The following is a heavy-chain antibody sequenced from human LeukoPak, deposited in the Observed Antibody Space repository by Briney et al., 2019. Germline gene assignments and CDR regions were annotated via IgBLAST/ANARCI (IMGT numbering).Heavy chain of an antibody. Sequence: GGSLRLSCAAPGFTFSSYAMSWVRQAPGKGLEWVSAISGSGGRTYYADSVKGRFTISRDNSKNTLYLQMNSLRAEDTAVYYCAKGDDYVWGSYRYGYYFDYWGQGTLVTVSS. CDR3: AKGDDYVWGSYRYGYYFDY. CDR2: ISGSGGRT. D-gene: IGHD3-16*02. CDR1: GFTFSSYA. J-gene: IGHJ4*02. V-gene: IGHV3-23*01.